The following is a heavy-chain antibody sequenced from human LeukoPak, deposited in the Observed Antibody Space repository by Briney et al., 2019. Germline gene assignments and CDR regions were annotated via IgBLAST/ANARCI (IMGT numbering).Heavy chain of an antibody. CDR3: AKGNVGATIY. CDR1: GFTFSSYS. CDR2: ISSSSSYI. V-gene: IGHV3-21*01. Sequence: GGSLRLSCAASGFTFSSYSMNWVRQAPGKGLEWVSSISSSSSYIYYADSVKGRFTISRDNSKNTLYLQMNSLRAEDTAVYYCAKGNVGATIYWGQGTLVTVSS. D-gene: IGHD1-26*01. J-gene: IGHJ4*02.